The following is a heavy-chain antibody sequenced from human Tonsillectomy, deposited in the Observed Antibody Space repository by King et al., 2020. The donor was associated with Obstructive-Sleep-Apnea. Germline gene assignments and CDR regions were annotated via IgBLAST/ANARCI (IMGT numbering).Heavy chain of an antibody. Sequence: QLVQSGAEVRKPGSSVKVSCKASGDTFSDCWISWVRQAPGQGLEWMGGIRPVFDLETYAQKFQGRLTITADRPANIVYMELSSLRSEDTAVYYCARDSIPGDHYYYGMDVWGQGTTVTVSS. CDR2: IRPVFDLE. CDR1: GDTFSDCW. V-gene: IGHV1-69*17. D-gene: IGHD2/OR15-2a*01. J-gene: IGHJ6*02. CDR3: ARDSIPGDHYYYGMDV.